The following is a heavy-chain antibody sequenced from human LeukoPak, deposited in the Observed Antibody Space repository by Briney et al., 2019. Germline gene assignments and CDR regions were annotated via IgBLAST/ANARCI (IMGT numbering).Heavy chain of an antibody. CDR1: GFTFSSYA. CDR3: ASCRSFYDV. J-gene: IGHJ4*02. Sequence: PGGSLRLSCAASGFTFSSYAMSWVRQAPGKGLEWVSAISGSGDSTYYAASVKGRFTISRDNSKNTLSLQMNSLRAEDTAVYYCASCRSFYDVWGQGTLVTVSS. CDR2: ISGSGDST. V-gene: IGHV3-23*01. D-gene: IGHD5-12*01.